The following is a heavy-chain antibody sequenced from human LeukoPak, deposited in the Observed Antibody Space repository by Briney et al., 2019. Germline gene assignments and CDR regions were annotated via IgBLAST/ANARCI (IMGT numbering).Heavy chain of an antibody. D-gene: IGHD3-16*02. V-gene: IGHV1-2*06. CDR1: GYTFTDYY. CDR3: ARENDYVWGSYRALSWFDP. Sequence: GASVKVSCKASGYTFTDYYIHWVRQAPGQGLEWMGRINPNSGGTNYAQKFQGGVTMTRDTSISTAYMELSRLRSDDTAVYYCARENDYVWGSYRALSWFDPWGQGTLVTVSS. J-gene: IGHJ5*02. CDR2: INPNSGGT.